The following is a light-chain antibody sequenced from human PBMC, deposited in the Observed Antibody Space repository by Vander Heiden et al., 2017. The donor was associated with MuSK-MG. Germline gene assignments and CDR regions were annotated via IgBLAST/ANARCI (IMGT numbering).Light chain of an antibody. CDR2: DAS. CDR1: QSVSSY. J-gene: IGKJ4*01. CDR3: QHRSNWPLT. V-gene: IGKV3-11*01. Sequence: IVFTQSPASLSLSPGERATLSCRASQSVSSYLAWYQQKPGQAPRLLIYDASNMATGIPARFSGSGSGTDFTLTISSLEPEDFAVYYCQHRSNWPLTFGGGTKVEIK.